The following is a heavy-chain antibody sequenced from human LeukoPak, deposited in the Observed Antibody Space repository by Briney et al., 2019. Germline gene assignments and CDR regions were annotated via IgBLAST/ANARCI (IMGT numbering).Heavy chain of an antibody. D-gene: IGHD6-19*01. Sequence: GRSLRLSCAASGFTFSSYGMHWVRQAPGKGLEWVAVIWYDGSNKYYADSVKGRFTISRDNSKNTLYLQMNSLRAEDTAVYYCARTSAVAGPYYFDYWGQGTLVTVSS. J-gene: IGHJ4*02. CDR1: GFTFSSYG. V-gene: IGHV3-33*01. CDR3: ARTSAVAGPYYFDY. CDR2: IWYDGSNK.